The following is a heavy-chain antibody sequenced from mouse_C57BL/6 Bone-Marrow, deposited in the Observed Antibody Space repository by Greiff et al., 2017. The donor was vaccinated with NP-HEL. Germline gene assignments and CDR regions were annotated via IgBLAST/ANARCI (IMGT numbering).Heavy chain of an antibody. D-gene: IGHD2-5*01. CDR1: GYTFTDYY. CDR2: INPYNGGT. Sequence: DVKLQESGPVLVKPGASVKMSCTASGYTFTDYYMNWVKQSHGKSLEWIGVINPYNGGTSYNQKFKGKATLTVDKSSSTAYMELNSLTSEDSAVYYCASYYSNHPFAYWGQGTLVTVSA. CDR3: ASYYSNHPFAY. V-gene: IGHV1-19*01. J-gene: IGHJ3*01.